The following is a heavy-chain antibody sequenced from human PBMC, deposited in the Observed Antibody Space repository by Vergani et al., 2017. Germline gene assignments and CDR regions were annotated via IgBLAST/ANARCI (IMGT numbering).Heavy chain of an antibody. J-gene: IGHJ3*02. Sequence: QVQLVQSGAEVKKPGSSVKVSCKASGGTFSSYAISWVRQAPGQGLEWMGGIIPIFGTANYAQKFLGRVTITADESTSTAYMELSSLRSEDTAVYYWARGTLAAAGTRGAFDIWGQGTMVTVSS. D-gene: IGHD6-13*01. CDR1: GGTFSSYA. CDR2: IIPIFGTA. CDR3: ARGTLAAAGTRGAFDI. V-gene: IGHV1-69*01.